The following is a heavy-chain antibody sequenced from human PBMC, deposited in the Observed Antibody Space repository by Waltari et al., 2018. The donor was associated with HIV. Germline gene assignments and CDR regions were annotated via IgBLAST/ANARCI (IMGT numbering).Heavy chain of an antibody. D-gene: IGHD2-2*02. Sequence: QVRLQQWGTGLLKPSETLSLTCAVYGGSLRDYYWAWIRQAPGKGLEGIGEIKHSGTTLDSASLRSRVNMSINTVKNQFSLRLSSLSDADTAVYYCAGRTLDPLIPNNCFDFWGQGTLVIVSS. V-gene: IGHV4-34*01. J-gene: IGHJ5*01. CDR1: GGSLRDYY. CDR2: IKHSGTT. CDR3: AGRTLDPLIPNNCFDF.